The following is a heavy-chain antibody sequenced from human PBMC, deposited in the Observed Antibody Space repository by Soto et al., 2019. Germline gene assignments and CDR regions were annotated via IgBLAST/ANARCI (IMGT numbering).Heavy chain of an antibody. CDR2: INSDGSTT. D-gene: IGHD2-2*01. V-gene: IGHV3-74*03. J-gene: IGHJ6*02. CDR1: GLSFSNTW. CDR3: ETDGSYAKKV. Sequence: PGGSLRLSCTASGLSFSNTWMHWVRQAPGKGLVWVSHINSDGSTTTYADSVKGRFTISRDNTKNTVYLQMNSLRADDKAVYHCETDGSYAKKVWGQGTTVTVSS.